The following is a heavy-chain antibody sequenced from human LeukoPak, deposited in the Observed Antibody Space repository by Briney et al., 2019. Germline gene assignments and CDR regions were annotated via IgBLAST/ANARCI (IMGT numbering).Heavy chain of an antibody. CDR3: VRESEYSFDHSASFDY. D-gene: IGHD3-22*01. J-gene: IGHJ4*02. Sequence: GGSLRLSCAASGFTFTAYLIHWVRQAPGKGLEWVAVMSCDGNAMFYADSVKGRFTISRDNSKNTLYLQMNSMRAEDTAVYYCVRESEYSFDHSASFDYWGQGTLVTVSS. CDR2: MSCDGNAM. V-gene: IGHV3-30-3*01. CDR1: GFTFTAYL.